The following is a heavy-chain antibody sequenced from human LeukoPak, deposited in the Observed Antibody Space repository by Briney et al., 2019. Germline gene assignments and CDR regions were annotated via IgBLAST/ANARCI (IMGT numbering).Heavy chain of an antibody. V-gene: IGHV1-2*02. CDR2: IYPKTGDT. D-gene: IGHD2-2*01. CDR1: GYTLTGYY. Sequence: ASVKVSCKASGYTLTGYYMHWVRQAPGQGLEWMGWIYPKTGDTSYAQRFEGRITTARDTSIRTAYMELTRLRSDDTAVYFCARESHCGSTSCPYDYWGQGTLVTVSS. CDR3: ARESHCGSTSCPYDY. J-gene: IGHJ4*02.